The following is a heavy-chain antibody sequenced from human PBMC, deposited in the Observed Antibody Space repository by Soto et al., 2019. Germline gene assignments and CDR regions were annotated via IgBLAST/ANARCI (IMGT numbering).Heavy chain of an antibody. D-gene: IGHD3-22*01. CDR1: GFTFSSYA. V-gene: IGHV3-23*01. CDR3: AKDYYYDSSGYYSGATKDAFDV. CDR2: ISGSGGST. Sequence: GVLRLSCAASGFTFSSYAMSWVRQAPGKGLEWVSAISGSGGSTYYADSVKGRFTISRDNSKNTLYLQMNSLRAEDTAVYYCAKDYYYDSSGYYSGATKDAFDVWGQGTMVTVSS. J-gene: IGHJ3*01.